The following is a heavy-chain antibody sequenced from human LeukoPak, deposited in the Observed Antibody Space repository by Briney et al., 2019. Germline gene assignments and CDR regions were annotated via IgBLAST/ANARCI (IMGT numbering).Heavy chain of an antibody. CDR3: AKGAQWLVYYFDY. CDR1: GFTFSSYG. CDR2: IRYDGSNK. J-gene: IGHJ4*02. D-gene: IGHD6-19*01. V-gene: IGHV3-30*02. Sequence: GGSLRLSCAASGFTFSSYGMHWVRQAPGKGLEWVAFIRYDGSNKYYADSVKGRFTISRDNSKNTLYLQMNSLRAEDKAVYYCAKGAQWLVYYFDYWGQGTLVTVSS.